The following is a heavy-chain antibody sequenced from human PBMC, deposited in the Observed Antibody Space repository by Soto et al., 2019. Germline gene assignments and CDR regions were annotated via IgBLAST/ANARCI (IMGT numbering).Heavy chain of an antibody. J-gene: IGHJ5*02. Sequence: PGGSLRLSCAASGFTFSGYGMHWVRQAPGKGLEWVAVISYDGSNKYYADSVKGRFTISRDNSKNTLYLQMNSLRAEDTAVYYCAKDGRITIFGVVIIGNWFDPWGQGTLVTVSS. CDR1: GFTFSGYG. D-gene: IGHD3-3*01. CDR2: ISYDGSNK. CDR3: AKDGRITIFGVVIIGNWFDP. V-gene: IGHV3-30*18.